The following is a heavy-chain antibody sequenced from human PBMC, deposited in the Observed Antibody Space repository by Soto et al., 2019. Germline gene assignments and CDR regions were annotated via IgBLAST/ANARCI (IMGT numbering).Heavy chain of an antibody. CDR2: ISYDGSNK. D-gene: IGHD3-10*01. CDR1: GFTFSSYA. Sequence: QVQLVESGGGVVQPGRSLRLSCAASGFTFSSYAMHWVRQAPGKGLEWVAVISYDGSNKYYADSVKGRFTISRDNSKNTLYLQMNSLRAEDTAVYYCVRYGSGSSRIGGLDYWGQGTLVTVSS. CDR3: VRYGSGSSRIGGLDY. V-gene: IGHV3-30-3*01. J-gene: IGHJ4*02.